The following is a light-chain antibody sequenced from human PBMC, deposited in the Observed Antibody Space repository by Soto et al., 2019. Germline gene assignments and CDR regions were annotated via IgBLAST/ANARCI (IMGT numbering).Light chain of an antibody. Sequence: DIPMTQSPSTLSAPVGDRVTITCRASQSITTWLAWYQQKPGKAPKLLIYDASSLESGVPSRFSGSGSGTEFTLTISSLQPDDFATYCCQQYYNYPETFGQGTKVEIK. CDR3: QQYYNYPET. J-gene: IGKJ1*01. CDR2: DAS. CDR1: QSITTW. V-gene: IGKV1-5*01.